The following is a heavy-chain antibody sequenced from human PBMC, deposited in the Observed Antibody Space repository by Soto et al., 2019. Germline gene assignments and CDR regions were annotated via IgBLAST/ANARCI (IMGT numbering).Heavy chain of an antibody. V-gene: IGHV4-59*02. CDR3: ARLYCSNTSCTGFDP. CDR1: GGSVRSNS. CDR2: LYSSGST. Sequence: KPSETLSLTCSVSGGSVRSNSWTWIRQPPGKGLEWVGSLYSSGSTIYNPSLKSRVTLSLDTSKNQFSLKLSSVTAADTAMYFCARLYCSNTSCTGFDPWGQGTLVTVSS. J-gene: IGHJ5*02. D-gene: IGHD2-2*01.